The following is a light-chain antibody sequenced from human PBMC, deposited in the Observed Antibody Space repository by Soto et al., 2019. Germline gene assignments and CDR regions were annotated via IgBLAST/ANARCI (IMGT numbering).Light chain of an antibody. CDR1: QSLLYSSNNKNY. CDR3: QQYHHWPPKVT. CDR2: WAS. Sequence: DIVMTQSPDSLPVSLGERATINCKSSQSLLYSSNNKNYLAWYQQKPGQPPKLLIFWASTRESGVPDRFSGSGSGTDFTLTISRLQAEDVAVYYCQQYHHWPPKVTFGPGTRVDI. J-gene: IGKJ3*01. V-gene: IGKV4-1*01.